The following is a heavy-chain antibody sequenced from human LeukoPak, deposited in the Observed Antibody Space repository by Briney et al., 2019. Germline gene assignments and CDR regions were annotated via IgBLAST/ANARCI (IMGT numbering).Heavy chain of an antibody. J-gene: IGHJ5*02. CDR1: GGSISSSSYY. Sequence: SETLSLTCTVSGGSISSSSYYWGWIRQPPGKGLEWIGSIYYSGSTYYNPSLKSRVTISVDTSKNQFSLKLSSVTAADTAVYYCARRAPAGVGTYYDFWSGYLRFDPWXQGTLVTVSS. CDR2: IYYSGST. D-gene: IGHD3-3*01. V-gene: IGHV4-39*01. CDR3: ARRAPAGVGTYYDFWSGYLRFDP.